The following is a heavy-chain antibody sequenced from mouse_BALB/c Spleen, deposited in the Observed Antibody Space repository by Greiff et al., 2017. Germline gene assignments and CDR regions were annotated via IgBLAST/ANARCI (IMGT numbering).Heavy chain of an antibody. CDR2: IDPANGDT. CDR3: NARYYGNLDY. J-gene: IGHJ4*01. Sequence: VQLQQSGAELVKPGASVKLSCTASGFNIKDTYMHWVKQRPEQGLEWIGRIDPANGDTEYAPKFQGKATMTADTSSNTAYLQLSSLTSEDTAVYYCNARYYGNLDYWGQGTSVTVSS. V-gene: IGHV14-4*02. D-gene: IGHD2-1*01. CDR1: GFNIKDTY.